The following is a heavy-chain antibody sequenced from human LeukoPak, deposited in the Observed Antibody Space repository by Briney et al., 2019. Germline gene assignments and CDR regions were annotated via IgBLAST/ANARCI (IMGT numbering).Heavy chain of an antibody. CDR1: GFIFDNYD. J-gene: IGHJ3*02. CDR2: INWSGDST. D-gene: IGHD6-19*01. Sequence: PGGSLRLSCAASGFIFDNYDMNWVRQAPGKGLEWVSNINWSGDSTRYADSVKGRFTISRDNPKKSLYLQMNSLRADDTALYFCAPPRGVAGAFAIWGQGTMVTVSS. V-gene: IGHV3-20*04. CDR3: APPRGVAGAFAI.